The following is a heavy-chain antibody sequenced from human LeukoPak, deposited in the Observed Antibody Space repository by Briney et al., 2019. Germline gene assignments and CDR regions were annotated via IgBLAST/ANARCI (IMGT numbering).Heavy chain of an antibody. D-gene: IGHD6-13*01. J-gene: IGHJ4*02. CDR2: INPSGGSK. CDR1: GYTFTSYY. V-gene: IGHV1-46*01. Sequence: GASVKVSCKASGYTFTSYYMHWVRQAPGQGLEWMGIINPSGGSKSYAEKFQGSVTMTRDMSTSTVYMELSSLRSEDTAVYYCARDRVAAGGIGDYWGQGTLVTVSS. CDR3: ARDRVAAGGIGDY.